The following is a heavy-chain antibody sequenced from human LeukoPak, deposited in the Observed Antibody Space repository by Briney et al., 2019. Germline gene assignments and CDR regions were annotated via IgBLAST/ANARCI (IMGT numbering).Heavy chain of an antibody. CDR3: ARETVELFLPFDY. CDR2: ISTCDGNT. V-gene: IGHV1-18*01. J-gene: IGHJ4*02. Sequence: ASVNVSCKASGYTFTSYGISWVRQAPGQGLEWMGWISTCDGNTSYAQNLQGRVTMTTDTSTSTAYMELRSLRCDDTAVYSCARETVELFLPFDYWGQGTLVTVSS. D-gene: IGHD3-10*01. CDR1: GYTFTSYG.